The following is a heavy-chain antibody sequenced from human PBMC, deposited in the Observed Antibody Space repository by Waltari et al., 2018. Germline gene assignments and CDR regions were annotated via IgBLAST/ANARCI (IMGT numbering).Heavy chain of an antibody. CDR2: ISGDGTNQ. CDR3: ARRSSTGVFRALDV. Sequence: QVHLWESGGGVVQPGGSLSLSCAAPGFTFGFYSLNWVRQAPGKGLEWVAFISGDGTNQYYADSVKGRVTVSRDNSLNTVFLQMNTLRPEDTALYYCARRSSTGVFRALDVWGQGTMVSVSS. D-gene: IGHD6-25*01. J-gene: IGHJ3*01. V-gene: IGHV3-30*14. CDR1: GFTFGFYS.